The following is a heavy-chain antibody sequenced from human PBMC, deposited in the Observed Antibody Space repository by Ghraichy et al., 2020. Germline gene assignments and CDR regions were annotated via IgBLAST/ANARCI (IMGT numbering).Heavy chain of an antibody. J-gene: IGHJ5*02. CDR3: AKDLEESSWSYGNWFDP. CDR2: ISHSGGST. CDR1: GFTFSSYA. V-gene: IGHV3-23*01. Sequence: GESLNISCAASGFTFSSYAMSWVRQAPGKGLEWVSAISHSGGSTYYADSGKGRFTISRDNSKNTLYLQMNSLRADDTAVYYCAKDLEESSWSYGNWFDPWGQGTLVTVSS. D-gene: IGHD3-10*01.